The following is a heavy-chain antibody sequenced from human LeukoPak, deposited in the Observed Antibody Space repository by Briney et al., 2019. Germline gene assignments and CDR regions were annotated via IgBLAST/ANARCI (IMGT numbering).Heavy chain of an antibody. CDR3: ASRGAHCDY. J-gene: IGHJ4*02. V-gene: IGHV1-2*02. Sequence: ASVTVSYKPSVYTLTHYYMHWVRQAPRQGREWMGWINPNSGGTNYAQKFQGRVTITRDTSQRPVHMELSRLRSDDPAGFFCASRGAHCDYGGRGTRVSVSS. D-gene: IGHD3-16*01. CDR2: INPNSGGT. CDR1: VYTLTHYY.